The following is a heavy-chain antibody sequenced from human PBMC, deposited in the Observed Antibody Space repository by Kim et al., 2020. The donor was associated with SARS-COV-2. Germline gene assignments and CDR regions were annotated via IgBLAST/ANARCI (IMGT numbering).Heavy chain of an antibody. D-gene: IGHD6-19*01. CDR3: AREGAEQWLVKVGFDY. CDR2: IWYDGSNK. V-gene: IGHV3-33*01. J-gene: IGHJ4*02. Sequence: GGSLRLSCAASGFTFSSYGMHWVRQAPGKGLEWVAVIWYDGSNKYYADSVKGRFTISRDNSKNTLYLQMNSLRAEDTAVYYCAREGAEQWLVKVGFDYWGQGTLVTVSS. CDR1: GFTFSSYG.